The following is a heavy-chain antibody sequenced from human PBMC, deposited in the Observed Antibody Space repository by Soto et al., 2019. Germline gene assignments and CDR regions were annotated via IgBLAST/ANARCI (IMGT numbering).Heavy chain of an antibody. CDR3: AKGGRQWLVTSDFNY. Sequence: VQLVASGGGVVQPGRSLRLSCAASGFTFSDYAMHWVRQAPGKGLEWVAVVSHDGRNTHYADSVKGRFTISRDSFKNTVALEMAMLGAEDTAVYYLAKGGRQWLVTSDFNYWGQGDRVTVSS. D-gene: IGHD6-19*01. J-gene: IGHJ4*02. CDR2: VSHDGRNT. CDR1: GFTFSDYA. V-gene: IGHV3-30*18.